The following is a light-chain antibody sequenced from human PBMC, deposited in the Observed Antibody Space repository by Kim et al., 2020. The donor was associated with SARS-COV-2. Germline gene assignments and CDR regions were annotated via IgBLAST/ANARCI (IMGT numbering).Light chain of an antibody. CDR1: KLGDRY. V-gene: IGLV3-1*01. J-gene: IGLJ3*02. Sequence: SYELTQPPSVSVSPGQTASITCSGDKLGDRYACWYQQKPGQSPVLVIYQDSKRPSGIPERFSGSNSGNTATLTISWAQAMDEADYYCQAWDSTWVFGGGTQLTVL. CDR2: QDS. CDR3: QAWDSTWV.